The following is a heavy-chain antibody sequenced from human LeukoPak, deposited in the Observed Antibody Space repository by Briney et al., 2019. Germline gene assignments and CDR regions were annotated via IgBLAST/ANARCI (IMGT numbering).Heavy chain of an antibody. CDR2: ISGSGGGT. Sequence: GGSLRLSCAASGFTFSSYAMSWVRQAPGKGLEWVSAISGSGGGTYYADSVKGRFTISRDNSKNTLYLQMNSLRAEDTAVYYCAKDCSSGWYFFSYFDYWGQGTLVTVSS. V-gene: IGHV3-23*01. D-gene: IGHD6-19*01. CDR1: GFTFSSYA. CDR3: AKDCSSGWYFFSYFDY. J-gene: IGHJ4*02.